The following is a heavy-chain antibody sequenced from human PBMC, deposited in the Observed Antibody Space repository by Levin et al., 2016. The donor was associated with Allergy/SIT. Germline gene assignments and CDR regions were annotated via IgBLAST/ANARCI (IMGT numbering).Heavy chain of an antibody. V-gene: IGHV4-59*01. D-gene: IGHD2-15*01. CDR3: ARSGTEAIEY. CDR2: GYYGGTT. J-gene: IGHJ4*02. CDR1: GGSISYYY. Sequence: SETLSLTCSMSGGSISYYYWNWIRQSPGKGLEWIGYGYYGGTTKYNPSLETRVTISVDTSKNQISLKLSSVTTADTAVYYCARSGTEAIEYWGQGTLVTVSS.